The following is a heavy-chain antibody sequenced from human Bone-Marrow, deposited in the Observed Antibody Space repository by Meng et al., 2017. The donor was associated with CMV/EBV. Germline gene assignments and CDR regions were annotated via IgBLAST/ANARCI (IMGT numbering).Heavy chain of an antibody. Sequence: SETLSFTCTVSGYSISSGYYWGWVRQPPGKGLEWIGCMHHNGNTYSNPSLKSRGTISVDTSKNQFALKLSSVTAADTAVYYCARFGYFVLSAFDIWGEGTMVAVSS. CDR3: ARFGYFVLSAFDI. V-gene: IGHV4-38-2*02. CDR2: MHHNGNT. D-gene: IGHD3-9*01. CDR1: GYSISSGYY. J-gene: IGHJ3*02.